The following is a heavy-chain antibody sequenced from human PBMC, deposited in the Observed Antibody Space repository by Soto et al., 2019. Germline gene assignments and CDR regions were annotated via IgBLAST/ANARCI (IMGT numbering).Heavy chain of an antibody. CDR3: ARDRRAAAGTVVRYYYGMDV. J-gene: IGHJ6*02. V-gene: IGHV3-30-3*01. D-gene: IGHD6-13*01. Sequence: GGSLRLSCAASGFTFSSYAMHWVRQAPGKGLEWVAVISYDGSNKYYADSVKGRFTISRDNSKNTLYLQMNSLRAEDTAVYYCARDRRAAAGTVVRYYYGMDVWGQGTTVTVSS. CDR2: ISYDGSNK. CDR1: GFTFSSYA.